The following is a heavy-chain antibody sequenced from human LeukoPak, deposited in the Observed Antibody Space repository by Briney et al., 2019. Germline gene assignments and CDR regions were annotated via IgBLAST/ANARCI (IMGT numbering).Heavy chain of an antibody. CDR1: GYSFTSYW. Sequence: GGSLKISCKGSGYSFTSYWIGWVRQMPGKGLERMGIIYPGDSDTRYSPSFQGQVTISADKSISTAYLQWSSLKASDTAMYYCARHALGFWSGYYSPRGYYYYGMDVWGQGTTVTVSS. CDR2: IYPGDSDT. CDR3: ARHALGFWSGYYSPRGYYYYGMDV. J-gene: IGHJ6*02. V-gene: IGHV5-51*01. D-gene: IGHD3-3*01.